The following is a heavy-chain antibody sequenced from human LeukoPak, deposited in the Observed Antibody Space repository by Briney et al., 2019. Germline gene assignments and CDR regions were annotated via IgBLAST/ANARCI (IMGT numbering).Heavy chain of an antibody. J-gene: IGHJ4*02. CDR2: IDPNGRST. CDR1: GYTFTSYF. V-gene: IGHV1-46*01. D-gene: IGHD5-18*01. Sequence: ASVKVSCKTSGYTFTSYFLHWVRQAPGQGLEWMGMIDPNGRSTTSAQNFRDRVIMTADTSTSKVYMELSSLISEDTAVYYCARGGLYSYGPFDFWGQGTLVPVST. CDR3: ARGGLYSYGPFDF.